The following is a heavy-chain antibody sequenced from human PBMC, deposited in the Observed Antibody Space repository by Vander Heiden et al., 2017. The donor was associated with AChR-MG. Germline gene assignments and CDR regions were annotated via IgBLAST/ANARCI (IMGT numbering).Heavy chain of an antibody. Sequence: EVQLVESGGGLVQPGRSLRLSCTASGFTFGDYAMSWVRQAPGTGLEWVGFIRSKAYGGTTEYAAPVKGRFTISRDDSKSIAYLQMNSLKTEDTAVYYCTRDHIVVVPAAIEEYYYYYYYMDVWGKGTTVTVSS. CDR3: TRDHIVVVPAAIEEYYYYYYYMDV. D-gene: IGHD2-2*02. V-gene: IGHV3-49*04. CDR1: GFTFGDYA. CDR2: IRSKAYGGTT. J-gene: IGHJ6*03.